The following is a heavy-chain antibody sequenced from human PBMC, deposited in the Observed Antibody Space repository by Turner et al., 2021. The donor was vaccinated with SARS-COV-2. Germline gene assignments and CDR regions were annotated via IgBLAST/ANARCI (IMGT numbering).Heavy chain of an antibody. CDR1: GFTFSSYG. CDR2: ISYDGSEK. CDR3: AKDALPAAGKLNSYFDY. Sequence: QVQLVQSGGGVVQPGRSLRLSCSASGFTFSSYGIHWVRQAPGKGVGGAAVISYDGSEKYYADSVKGRFTISRDNSKNTLYLQMSSLRPDDTAVYYCAKDALPAAGKLNSYFDYWGQGTLVTVSS. J-gene: IGHJ4*02. V-gene: IGHV3-30*18. D-gene: IGHD6-13*01.